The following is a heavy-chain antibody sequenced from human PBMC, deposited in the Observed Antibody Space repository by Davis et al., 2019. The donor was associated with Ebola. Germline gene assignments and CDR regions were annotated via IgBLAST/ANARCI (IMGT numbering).Heavy chain of an antibody. V-gene: IGHV3-11*06. J-gene: IGHJ4*02. CDR1: GFTFSDYY. CDR2: ISSSSSYT. Sequence: GESLKISCAASGFTFSDYYMSWIRQAPGKGLEWVSYISSSSSYTNYADSVKGRFTISRDNAKNSLYLQMNSLRAEDTAVYYCARAHCSSTSCYTFALVDYWGQGTLVTVSS. CDR3: ARAHCSSTSCYTFALVDY. D-gene: IGHD2-2*02.